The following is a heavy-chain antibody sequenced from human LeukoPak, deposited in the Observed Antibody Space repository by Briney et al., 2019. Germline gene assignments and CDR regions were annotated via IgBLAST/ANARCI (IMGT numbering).Heavy chain of an antibody. V-gene: IGHV3-23*01. CDR3: AKDRVGATPFDY. D-gene: IGHD1-26*01. CDR2: ISKSGGTT. Sequence: GGSLRLSCAASGFSFHSSAMNWVRQAPGKGLAWVACISKSGGTTYYADSVLGRFTISRDNSKNTLYLQMSSLRAEDTAVYYCAKDRVGATPFDYWGQGTLVTVSS. CDR1: GFSFHSSA. J-gene: IGHJ4*02.